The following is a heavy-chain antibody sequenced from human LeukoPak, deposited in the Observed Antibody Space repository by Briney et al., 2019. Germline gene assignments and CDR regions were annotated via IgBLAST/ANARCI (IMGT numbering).Heavy chain of an antibody. Sequence: GGSLRLSCAASGFTFSSCWMSWVRQFPGRGLEWVAHINNEGGDTQYVDSVKGRFTISRDNAKDSLYLQMNSLRGEDTAVYYCATYSNWVAGDVWGQGTTVTVSS. D-gene: IGHD6-13*01. J-gene: IGHJ6*02. CDR3: ATYSNWVAGDV. CDR1: GFTFSSCW. CDR2: INNEGGDT. V-gene: IGHV3-7*01.